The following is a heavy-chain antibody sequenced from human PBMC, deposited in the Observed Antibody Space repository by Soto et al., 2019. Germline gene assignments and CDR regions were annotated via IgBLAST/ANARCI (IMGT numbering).Heavy chain of an antibody. CDR2: IKSKSDGATT. D-gene: IGHD3-10*01. V-gene: IGHV3-15*01. CDR1: GLSFTNAW. J-gene: IGHJ4*02. Sequence: EVQLVESGGGLVKPGGSLRLSCAASGLSFTNAWSWVRQAPGKGLEWVGLIKSKSDGATTDYAAPVKARFTISRDDSKDTLYLQMSSLKTDDTAVYYCTTVLEYFTSWGVSWGQGTLVTVSS. CDR3: TTVLEYFTSWGVS.